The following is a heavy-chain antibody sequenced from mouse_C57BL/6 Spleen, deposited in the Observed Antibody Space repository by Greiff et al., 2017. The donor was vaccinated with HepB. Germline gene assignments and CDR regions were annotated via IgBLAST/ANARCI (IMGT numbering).Heavy chain of an antibody. D-gene: IGHD1-1*01. CDR3: ARDYYGSSPFAY. CDR1: GYSITSGYY. Sequence: EVQLQQSGPGLVKPSQSLSLTCSVTGYSITSGYYWNWIRQFPGNKLEWMGYISYDGSNNYNPSLKKRISITRDKSKNQLFLKLNSVTTEDTATYYCARDYYGSSPFAYWGEGTLVTVSA. V-gene: IGHV3-6*01. CDR2: ISYDGSN. J-gene: IGHJ3*01.